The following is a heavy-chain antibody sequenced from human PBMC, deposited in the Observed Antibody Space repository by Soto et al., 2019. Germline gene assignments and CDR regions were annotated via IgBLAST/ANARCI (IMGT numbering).Heavy chain of an antibody. CDR1: GYTFTSYA. CDR2: INTGNGNT. V-gene: IGHV1-3*04. J-gene: IGHJ2*01. CDR3: ARGTSSVTTFYFDL. Sequence: QVQLVQSGAEVKKPGASVKVSCKASGYTFTSYAMHGVRKAPGQRLEWMAWINTGNGNTKYSQKFQGRVTISRDTSASTAYMELSSLRSEDTAVYYCARGTSSVTTFYFDLWGRGTLVTVSS. D-gene: IGHD4-17*01.